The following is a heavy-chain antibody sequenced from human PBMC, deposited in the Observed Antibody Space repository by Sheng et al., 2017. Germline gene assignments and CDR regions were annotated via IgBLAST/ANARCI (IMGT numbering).Heavy chain of an antibody. D-gene: IGHD3-9*01. V-gene: IGHV3-23*04. CDR3: ANSPRYFDWLGFDY. J-gene: IGHJ4*02. CDR2: ISGSGGSH. Sequence: EVQLVESGGGLVQPGGTLRLSCAASGFTFSSYGMSWVRQAPGKGLEWVSAISGSGGSHIYADSVKGGSPSPETNSKNTLYLQMNSLRAEDTAVYYCANSPRYFDWLGFDYWGQGTLVTVSS. CDR1: GFTFSSYG.